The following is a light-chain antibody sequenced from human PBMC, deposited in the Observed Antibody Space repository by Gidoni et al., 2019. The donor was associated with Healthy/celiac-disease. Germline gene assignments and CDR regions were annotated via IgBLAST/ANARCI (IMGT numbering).Light chain of an antibody. V-gene: IGKV1-39*01. CDR1: QSISIY. J-gene: IGKJ2*01. CDR3: QQSYSTPQT. Sequence: DIQMTQSPSSLSASVGDRVTITCRASQSISIYLNWYQQKPGKAPKLLIYAASSLQSVVPSRFSGSGSGTDFTLTISSLQPEDFATYYCQQSYSTPQTFGQGTKLEIK. CDR2: AAS.